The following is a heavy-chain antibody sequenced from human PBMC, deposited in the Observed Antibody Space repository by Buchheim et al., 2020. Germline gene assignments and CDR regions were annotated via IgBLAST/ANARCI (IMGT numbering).Heavy chain of an antibody. CDR1: GFTFSDYY. D-gene: IGHD3-3*01. CDR3: ARRSQYYDFWSGYPMYWYFDL. CDR2: ISSSSSYT. J-gene: IGHJ2*01. V-gene: IGHV3-11*06. Sequence: QVQLVESGGGLVKPGGSLRLSCAASGFTFSDYYMSWIRQAPGKGLEWVSYISSSSSYTNYADSVKGRFTISRDKAKNSLYLQMNSLRAEDTAVYYCARRSQYYDFWSGYPMYWYFDLWGRGTL.